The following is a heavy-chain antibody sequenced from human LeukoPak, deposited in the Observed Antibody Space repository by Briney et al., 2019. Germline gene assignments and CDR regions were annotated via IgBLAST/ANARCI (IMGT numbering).Heavy chain of an antibody. CDR3: ARVMNYYDSSGYYDQGAFDI. Sequence: SVKASCKASGGTFSSYAISWVRQAPGQGLELMGGIIPIFGTANYAQKFQGRVTITTDESTSTAYMELSSLRSEDTAVYYCARVMNYYDSSGYYDQGAFDIWGQGTMVTVSS. V-gene: IGHV1-69*05. J-gene: IGHJ3*02. D-gene: IGHD3-22*01. CDR2: IIPIFGTA. CDR1: GGTFSSYA.